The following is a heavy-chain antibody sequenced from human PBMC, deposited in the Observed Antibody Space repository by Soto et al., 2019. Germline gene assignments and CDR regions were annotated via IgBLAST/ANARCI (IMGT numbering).Heavy chain of an antibody. CDR1: GGTFSSYA. D-gene: IGHD4-17*01. CDR3: ASTVDYGYYPNYWYFDL. Sequence: QVQLVQSGAEVKNPGSSVKVSCKASGGTFSSYAISWVRQAPGQGLEWMGGTIPMFGTANYAQKFQGRVTITADEATSTAYMELSSLGSEDTAVYYCASTVDYGYYPNYWYFDLWGRGTLVTVSS. J-gene: IGHJ2*01. V-gene: IGHV1-69*01. CDR2: TIPMFGTA.